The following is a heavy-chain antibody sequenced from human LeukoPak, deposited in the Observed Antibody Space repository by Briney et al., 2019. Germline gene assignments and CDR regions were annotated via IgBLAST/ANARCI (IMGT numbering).Heavy chain of an antibody. CDR3: ARLYYYDSNGNSPYFDY. D-gene: IGHD3-22*01. J-gene: IGHJ4*02. CDR2: IFLGDSDT. Sequence: GESLKISCKGSGYSFTNYWIGWVRQMPGKGLEWMGSIFLGDSDTRYSPSFQGQVTISADKSINTAYLRWSSLKASDTAMYYCARLYYYDSNGNSPYFDYWGQGTLVTVS. CDR1: GYSFTNYW. V-gene: IGHV5-51*01.